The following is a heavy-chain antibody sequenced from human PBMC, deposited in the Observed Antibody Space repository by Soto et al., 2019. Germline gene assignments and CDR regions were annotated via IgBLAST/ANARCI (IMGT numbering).Heavy chain of an antibody. Sequence: GASVKVSCTVSGYTHTELSMHWVRQAPGKGLEWMGGFDPEDGETIYAQRFQGRVTMTEDTSTDTAYMELSSLRSEDTAVYYCATDIRFRFGDLDDAFDIWGQGTLVTVSS. CDR1: GYTHTELS. CDR3: ATDIRFRFGDLDDAFDI. V-gene: IGHV1-24*01. J-gene: IGHJ3*02. D-gene: IGHD3-10*01. CDR2: FDPEDGET.